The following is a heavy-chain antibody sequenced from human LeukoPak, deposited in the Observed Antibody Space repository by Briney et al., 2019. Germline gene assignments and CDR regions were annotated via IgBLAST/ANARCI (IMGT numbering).Heavy chain of an antibody. D-gene: IGHD2-2*01. CDR2: IYHSGST. V-gene: IGHV4-30-2*01. J-gene: IGHJ6*03. CDR1: GGSISSGGYY. CDR3: ARVLVPAANYYYYYMDV. Sequence: PSETLSLTCTVSGGSISSGGYYWSWIRQPPGKGLEWIGYIYHSGSTYYNPSLKSRVTISVDRSKNQFSLKLSSVTAADTAVYYCARVLVPAANYYYYYMDVWGKGTTVTVSS.